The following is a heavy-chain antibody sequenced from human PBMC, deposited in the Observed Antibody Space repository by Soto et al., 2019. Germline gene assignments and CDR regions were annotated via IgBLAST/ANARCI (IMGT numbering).Heavy chain of an antibody. J-gene: IGHJ4*02. CDR3: ARFFRDLGNRDLTVGANSDYFDY. CDR2: IIPIFGTA. CDR1: GGTFSSYA. D-gene: IGHD3-16*01. Sequence: ASVKVSCKASGGTFSSYAISWVRQAPGQGLEWMGGIIPIFGTANYAQKFQCRVTITADESTSTAYMELSSLRSEDTAVYYCARFFRDLGNRDLTVGANSDYFDYWGQGTLVTVSS. V-gene: IGHV1-69*13.